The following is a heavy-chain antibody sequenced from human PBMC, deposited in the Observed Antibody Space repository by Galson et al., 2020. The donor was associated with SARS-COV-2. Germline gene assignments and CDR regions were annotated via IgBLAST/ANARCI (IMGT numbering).Heavy chain of an antibody. D-gene: IGHD2-2*01. J-gene: IGHJ3*01. CDR2: ISYDGSDK. V-gene: IGHV3-30*04. CDR3: TRVKSTVYTNDAFDV. Sequence: GGSLRLSCAASGFTFSSYSMHWVRQAPGKGLEWVAIISYDGSDKYYADSVQGRFTISRDNSKNTLFLQMNSLGAEDTAVYYCTRVKSTVYTNDAFDVWGQGTMVSVSS. CDR1: GFTFSSYS.